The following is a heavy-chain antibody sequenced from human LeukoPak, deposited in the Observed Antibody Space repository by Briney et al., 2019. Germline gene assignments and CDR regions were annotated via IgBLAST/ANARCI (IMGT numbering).Heavy chain of an antibody. D-gene: IGHD3-22*01. CDR3: ARGQQTYYHDSSGYYIRF. CDR1: GFTFSSYT. Sequence: GGSLRLSCAASGFTFSSYTMNWVRQAPGKGLEWVSAISTTSTYIYYADSVKGRFTISRDNAKNSLYLQMNSLRAEDTAVYYCARGQQTYYHDSSGYYIRFWGQGTLVTVSS. CDR2: ISTTSTYI. V-gene: IGHV3-21*04. J-gene: IGHJ4*02.